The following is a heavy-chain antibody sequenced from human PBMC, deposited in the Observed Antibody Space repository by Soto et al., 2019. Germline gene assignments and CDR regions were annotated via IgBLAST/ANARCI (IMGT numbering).Heavy chain of an antibody. CDR1: GYTFTSYY. CDR3: TRAQDIVVVVAATRFDY. Sequence: QVQLVQSGAEVKKPGASVKVACKASGYTFTSYYMHWVRQAPGQGLEWMGIINPSGGSTSYAQKCQGRVTMTRDTSTSTVYMELSSLRSEDTAVYYCTRAQDIVVVVAATRFDYWGQGTLVTVSS. J-gene: IGHJ4*02. D-gene: IGHD2-15*01. V-gene: IGHV1-46*03. CDR2: INPSGGST.